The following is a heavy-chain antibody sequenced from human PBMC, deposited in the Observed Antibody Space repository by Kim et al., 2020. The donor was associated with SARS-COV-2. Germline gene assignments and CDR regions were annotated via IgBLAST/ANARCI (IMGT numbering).Heavy chain of an antibody. CDR2: ISGSGGST. Sequence: GGSLRLSCAASGFTFSSYAMSWVRQAPGKGLEWVSAISGSGGSTYYADSVKGRFTISRDNSKNTLYLQMNSLRAEDTAVYYCAKGSWQVVVAATEFDYWGQGTLVTVSS. D-gene: IGHD2-15*01. CDR1: GFTFSSYA. CDR3: AKGSWQVVVAATEFDY. V-gene: IGHV3-23*01. J-gene: IGHJ4*02.